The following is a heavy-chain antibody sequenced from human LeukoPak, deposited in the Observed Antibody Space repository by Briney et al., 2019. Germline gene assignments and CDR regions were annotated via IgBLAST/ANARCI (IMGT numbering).Heavy chain of an antibody. V-gene: IGHV3-53*01. D-gene: IGHD6-19*01. CDR1: GFTVSSNY. J-gene: IGHJ4*02. Sequence: GGSLRLSCVASGFTVSSNYMSWVRQAPGKGLEWVSVIYSGGSTYYADSVKGRFTISRDNSKNTLYLQMNSLRAEDTAVYYCARGETVAGRFDYWGQGTLVTVSS. CDR2: IYSGGST. CDR3: ARGETVAGRFDY.